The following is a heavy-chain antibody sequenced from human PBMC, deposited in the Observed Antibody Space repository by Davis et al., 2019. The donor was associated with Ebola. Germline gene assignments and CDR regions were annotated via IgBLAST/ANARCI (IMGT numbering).Heavy chain of an antibody. D-gene: IGHD4-17*01. CDR1: GVTFLNYA. CDR3: AKDADEDDYGLFDY. J-gene: IGHJ4*02. V-gene: IGHV3-23*01. CDR2: VCGTGGTT. Sequence: GESLKISCAASGVTFLNYAMSWVRQAPGKGLEWVSSVCGTGGTTYYADFVEGRFTISRDNTKNTLHLQMNSLRVEDSAIYYCAKDADEDDYGLFDYWGQGALVSVSS.